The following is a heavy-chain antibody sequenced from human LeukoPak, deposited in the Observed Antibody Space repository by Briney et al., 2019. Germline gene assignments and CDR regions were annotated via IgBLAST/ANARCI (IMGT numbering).Heavy chain of an antibody. V-gene: IGHV1-8*02. Sequence: ASVKVSCKTSGYTFTNYYIHWVRQATGQGLEWMGWMNPNSGNTGYAQKFQGRVTMTRNTSISTAYMELSSLRSEDTAVYYCARGRRLLWFGEPLLRYDYWGQGTLVTVSS. CDR1: GYTFTNYY. D-gene: IGHD3-10*01. CDR2: MNPNSGNT. J-gene: IGHJ4*02. CDR3: ARGRRLLWFGEPLLRYDY.